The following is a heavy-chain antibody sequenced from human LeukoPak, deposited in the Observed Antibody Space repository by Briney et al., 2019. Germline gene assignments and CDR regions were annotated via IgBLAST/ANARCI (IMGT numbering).Heavy chain of an antibody. CDR1: GYTFTSYY. CDR3: ARLGRYCSGGSCRRPDAFDI. Sequence: ASVKVSCKGSGYTFTSYYMHWVRQAPGQGLEWMGIITPSGGSTSYAQKFQGRVTMTRDTSTSTVYMELSSLRSEDTAVYYCARLGRYCSGGSCRRPDAFDIWGQGTMVSVSS. J-gene: IGHJ3*02. V-gene: IGHV1-46*01. D-gene: IGHD2-15*01. CDR2: ITPSGGST.